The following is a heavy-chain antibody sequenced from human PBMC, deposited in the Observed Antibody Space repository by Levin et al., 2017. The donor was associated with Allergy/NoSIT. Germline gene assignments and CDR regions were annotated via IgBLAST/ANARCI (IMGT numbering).Heavy chain of an antibody. CDR1: GDSVSSNSAA. CDR2: AYYRSKWIN. CDR3: AREALNPDNSGWYWDPFGY. D-gene: IGHD6-19*01. Sequence: KASETLSLTCAISGDSVSSNSAAWSWVRQSPSRGLEWLGRAYYRSKWINDYAPSVKSRVTFNPDTSKNQLSLQLNSVTPEDTAVYYCAREALNPDNSGWYWDPFGYWGQGTLVTVSS. J-gene: IGHJ4*02. V-gene: IGHV6-1*01.